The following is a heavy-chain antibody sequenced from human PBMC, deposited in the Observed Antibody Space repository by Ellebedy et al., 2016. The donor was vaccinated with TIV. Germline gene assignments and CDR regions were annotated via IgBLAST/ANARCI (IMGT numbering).Heavy chain of an antibody. V-gene: IGHV3-21*01. D-gene: IGHD6-13*01. Sequence: PGGSLRLSCAASGFTFSTYPMNWVRQAPGKGLEWVSSITSSSGYIYYADSVKGRFTISRDNAKNSLYLQMNSLRAEDTAVYYCARGQSAGTYWGQGTLVTVSS. J-gene: IGHJ4*02. CDR2: ITSSSGYI. CDR3: ARGQSAGTY. CDR1: GFTFSTYP.